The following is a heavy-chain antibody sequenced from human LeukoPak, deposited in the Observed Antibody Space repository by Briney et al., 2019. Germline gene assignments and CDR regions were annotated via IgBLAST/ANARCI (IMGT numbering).Heavy chain of an antibody. J-gene: IGHJ4*02. CDR2: ISGSGGST. Sequence: GGSLRLSCAASGFTFSSYAMSWVRQAPGKGLEWVSAISGSGGSTYYADSVKGRFTISRDNAKNSLYLQMNSLRAEDTAVYYCARDLGSTHFDYWGQGTLVTVSS. CDR3: ARDLGSTHFDY. D-gene: IGHD5/OR15-5a*01. V-gene: IGHV3-23*01. CDR1: GFTFSSYA.